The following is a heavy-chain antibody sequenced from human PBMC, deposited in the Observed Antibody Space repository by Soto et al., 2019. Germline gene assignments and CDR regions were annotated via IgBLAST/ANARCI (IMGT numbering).Heavy chain of an antibody. V-gene: IGHV1-69*01. D-gene: IGHD2-2*01. CDR1: GGTFSSYA. CDR3: ASPSTRWSNYYYGMDV. J-gene: IGHJ6*02. CDR2: IIPIFGTA. Sequence: QVQLVQSGAEVKKPGSSVKVSCKASGGTFSSYAISWVRQAPGQGLEWMGGIIPIFGTANYAQKFQGRVTITADESTSTAYMELSSLRSDDTAVYYCASPSTRWSNYYYGMDVWGQGTTVTVSS.